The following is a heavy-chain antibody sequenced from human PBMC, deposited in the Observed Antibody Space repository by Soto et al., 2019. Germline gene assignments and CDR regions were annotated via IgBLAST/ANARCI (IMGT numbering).Heavy chain of an antibody. CDR1: GFTFSSYE. CDR2: ISSSGSTI. Sequence: EVQLVESGGGLVQPGGSLRLSCAASGFTFSSYEMNWVRQAPGKGLEWVSYISSSGSTIYYADSVKGRFTISRDNAKNSLSLQMNSLRAEDTAVYYCAREEGSGWRGVYFDYWGQGTLVTVSS. CDR3: AREEGSGWRGVYFDY. D-gene: IGHD6-19*01. J-gene: IGHJ4*02. V-gene: IGHV3-48*03.